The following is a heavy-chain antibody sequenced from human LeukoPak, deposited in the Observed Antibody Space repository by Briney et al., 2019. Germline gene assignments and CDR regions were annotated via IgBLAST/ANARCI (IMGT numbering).Heavy chain of an antibody. D-gene: IGHD2-15*01. CDR2: ISYDGSNK. Sequence: GGSLRLSCAASGFTFSSYAMHWVRQAPGKGLEWVAVISYDGSNKYYADSVKGRFTISRDNSKNTLYLEMSNLRAEDTAVYYCARRSVVVAATARPPPEYFRHWGQGTPVTVSS. J-gene: IGHJ1*01. CDR1: GFTFSSYA. CDR3: ARRSVVVAATARPPPEYFRH. V-gene: IGHV3-30-3*01.